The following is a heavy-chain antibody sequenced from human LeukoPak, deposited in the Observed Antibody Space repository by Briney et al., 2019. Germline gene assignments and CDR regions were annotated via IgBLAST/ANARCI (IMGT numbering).Heavy chain of an antibody. CDR1: GGTFSSYA. J-gene: IGHJ4*02. CDR2: IIPIFGTA. CDR3: ARQCSGGSCYHDFDY. V-gene: IGHV1-69*13. Sequence: GASVKVSCKASGGTFSSYAISWVRQAPGQGLEWMGGIIPIFGTANYAQKFQGRVTITADESTSTAYMELSSLRSEDTAVYYCARQCSGGSCYHDFDYWGQGTLVTVSS. D-gene: IGHD2-15*01.